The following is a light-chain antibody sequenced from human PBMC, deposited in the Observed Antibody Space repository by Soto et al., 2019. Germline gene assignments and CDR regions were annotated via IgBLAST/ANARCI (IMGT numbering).Light chain of an antibody. Sequence: DIQMTQSPSTLSASVGHTVNLTFGASQSISSWLAWYQQKPGKAPKLLIYKASNLESGVPSRFSGSGSGTEFTLTISSLKPDDFATYYCQQYNNLWTFGKGTKVDIK. CDR2: KAS. J-gene: IGKJ1*01. CDR3: QQYNNLWT. CDR1: QSISSW. V-gene: IGKV1-5*03.